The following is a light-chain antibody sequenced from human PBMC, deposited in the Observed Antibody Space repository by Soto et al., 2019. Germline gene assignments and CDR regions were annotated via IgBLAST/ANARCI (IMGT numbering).Light chain of an antibody. CDR2: AAT. CDR3: QQVYSTPGT. J-gene: IGKJ1*01. Sequence: DIQMTQSPSSLSASVGERVTITCRASQSIDTYLNWYQLKPGKAPNLLIYAATRLHTGVPSRFGDSGSGTGFTLSISNLQPEDFATYYCQQVYSTPGTFGQGTKV. V-gene: IGKV1-39*01. CDR1: QSIDTY.